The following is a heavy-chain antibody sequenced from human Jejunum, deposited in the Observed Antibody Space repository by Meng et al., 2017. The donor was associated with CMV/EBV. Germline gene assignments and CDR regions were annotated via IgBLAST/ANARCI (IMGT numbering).Heavy chain of an antibody. CDR2: IDSSGSTT. CDR1: FSSYE. Sequence: FSSYEMNWLRQAPGKGLEWLSHIDSSGSTTSYTDSVKGRFTISRDNAKNSLYLQMNRLRAEDTALYYCAREPAVYAPPDYYGMDVWGQGTTVTVSS. D-gene: IGHD2-8*01. V-gene: IGHV3-48*03. CDR3: AREPAVYAPPDYYGMDV. J-gene: IGHJ6*02.